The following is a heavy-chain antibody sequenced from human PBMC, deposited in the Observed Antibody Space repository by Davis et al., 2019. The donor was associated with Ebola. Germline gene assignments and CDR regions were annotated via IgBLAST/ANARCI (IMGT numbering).Heavy chain of an antibody. CDR2: IIPIFGTA. Sequence: SVKVSCKASGGTFSSYAISWVRQAPGQGLEWMGGIIPIFGTANYAQKFQGRVTITADESTSTAYMELSSLRSEDTAVYYCARGFLSQRVAGANYWGQGTLVVVSS. J-gene: IGHJ4*02. D-gene: IGHD6-19*01. CDR1: GGTFSSYA. V-gene: IGHV1-69*13. CDR3: ARGFLSQRVAGANY.